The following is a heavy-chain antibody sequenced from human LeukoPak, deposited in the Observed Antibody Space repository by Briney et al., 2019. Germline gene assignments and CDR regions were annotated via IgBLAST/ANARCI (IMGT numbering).Heavy chain of an antibody. CDR3: ARELRGYAFDI. CDR1: GGSFSGYY. Sequence: SETLSLTCAVYGGSFSGYYWSWIRQPPGQGLEWIGGINHSGSTNYNPSLKSRVTISVDTSKNQFSLKLSSVTAADTAVYYCARELRGYAFDIWGQGTMVAVSS. D-gene: IGHD1-26*01. V-gene: IGHV4-34*01. J-gene: IGHJ3*02. CDR2: INHSGST.